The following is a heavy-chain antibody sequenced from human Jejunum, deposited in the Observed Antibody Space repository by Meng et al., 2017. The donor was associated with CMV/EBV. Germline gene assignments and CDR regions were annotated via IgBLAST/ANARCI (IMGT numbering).Heavy chain of an antibody. V-gene: IGHV7-4-1*02. CDR3: ARRRYVGYGYYFDS. J-gene: IGHJ4*02. Sequence: QVQVVQSGSELTKPGASWKVSCKASGYTFTDYSISWVRQAPGKGLEWMGWINTNSGTPTYAQGFTGRFVFSLDTSVTTAYMEITSLKAEDTAVYYCARRRYVGYGYYFDSWGQGTLVTVS. CDR1: GYTFTDYS. D-gene: IGHD5-18*01. CDR2: INTNSGTP.